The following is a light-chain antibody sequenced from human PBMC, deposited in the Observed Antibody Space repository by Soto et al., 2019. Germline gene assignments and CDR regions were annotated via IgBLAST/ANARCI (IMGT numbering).Light chain of an antibody. CDR1: QSISSW. Sequence: DIQMTQSPSTLSASVGDRVTITCRASQSISSWLAWYQQKPGKAPKLLIYAASGLASGVPSRFSGSVSGPEFTLTISSLQPDDFANYYCKQYETQSWTFGHGTQVQIK. J-gene: IGKJ1*01. CDR2: AAS. V-gene: IGKV1-5*03. CDR3: KQYETQSWT.